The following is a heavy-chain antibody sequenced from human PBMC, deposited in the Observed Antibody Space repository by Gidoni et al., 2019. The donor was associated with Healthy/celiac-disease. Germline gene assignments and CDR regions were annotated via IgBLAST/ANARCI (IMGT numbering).Heavy chain of an antibody. CDR1: GGSISSSSYD. CDR2: IYYSGST. D-gene: IGHD3-16*01. J-gene: IGHJ4*02. CDR3: ARRGGGFDY. V-gene: IGHV4-39*01. Sequence: QLQLQESGPGLVKPSETLSLTCTVSGGSISSSSYDWGWIRQRPGKGLEWIGSIYYSGSTYYNPSIKSRVTISVDTSKNQFALKLSSVTAADTAVYYCARRGGGFDYWGQGTLVTVSS.